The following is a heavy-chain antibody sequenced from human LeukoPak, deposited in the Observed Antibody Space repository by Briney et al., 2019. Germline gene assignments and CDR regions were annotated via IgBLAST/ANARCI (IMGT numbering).Heavy chain of an antibody. Sequence: GGSLRLSCAASGFTFSSYSMNWVRQAPGKGLEWVSYISSSSSTIYYADSVKGRFTISRDNAKNSLYLQMNSLRAEDTAVYYCTTLYGGSLEYWGQGTLVTVSS. CDR2: ISSSSSTI. D-gene: IGHD5-12*01. CDR1: GFTFSSYS. V-gene: IGHV3-48*01. J-gene: IGHJ4*02. CDR3: TTLYGGSLEY.